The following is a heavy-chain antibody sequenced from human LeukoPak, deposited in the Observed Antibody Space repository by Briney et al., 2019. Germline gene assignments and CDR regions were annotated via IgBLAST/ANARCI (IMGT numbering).Heavy chain of an antibody. D-gene: IGHD2-2*01. CDR2: INTDGSST. CDR3: AREVEEVPAAMGVYYYYYMDV. CDR1: GFTFSNYW. V-gene: IGHV3-74*01. Sequence: PGGSLRLYCAASGFTFSNYWMNWVRQAPGKGLVWVSRINTDGSSTNYADSVKGRFTISRDNAKNTLYLQMNSLRAEDTAVYYCAREVEEVPAAMGVYYYYYMDVWGKGTSVTVSS. J-gene: IGHJ6*03.